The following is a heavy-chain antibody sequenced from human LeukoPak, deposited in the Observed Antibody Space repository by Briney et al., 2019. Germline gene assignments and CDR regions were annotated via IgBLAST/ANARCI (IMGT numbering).Heavy chain of an antibody. D-gene: IGHD4-17*01. J-gene: IGHJ3*01. Sequence: GGSLRLSCAASGLIFHNYALVWIRRAPGKGPEWVSAILGGGGTFYADAVKGRFTISRDNSKNTLYLQMNSLRAEDTATYYCGQDPNGNYMGAFDFWGRGTMVTVSS. CDR1: GLIFHNYA. CDR2: ILGGGGT. CDR3: GQDPNGNYMGAFDF. V-gene: IGHV3-23*01.